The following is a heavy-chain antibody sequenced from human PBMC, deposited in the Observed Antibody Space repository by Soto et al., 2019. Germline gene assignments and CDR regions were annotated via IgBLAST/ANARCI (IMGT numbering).Heavy chain of an antibody. CDR3: ASDRAAAGTGNWFDP. Sequence: QVQLVESGGGVVQPGRSLRLSCAASGFTFSSYAMHWVRQAPGNGLEWVAVISYDGSNKYYADSVKGRFTISRDNSKNTLYLQRNSLRAEDTAVYYCASDRAAAGTGNWFDPWGQGTLVTVSS. J-gene: IGHJ5*02. CDR2: ISYDGSNK. CDR1: GFTFSSYA. D-gene: IGHD6-13*01. V-gene: IGHV3-30-3*01.